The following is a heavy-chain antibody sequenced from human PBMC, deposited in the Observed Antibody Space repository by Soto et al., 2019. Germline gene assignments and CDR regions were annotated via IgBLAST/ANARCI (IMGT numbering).Heavy chain of an antibody. CDR1: GFTFTSSA. D-gene: IGHD4-17*01. CDR3: AAADDSGAPRHYYGMDV. J-gene: IGHJ6*02. V-gene: IGHV1-58*01. CDR2: IVVGSGNT. Sequence: ASVKVSCKASGFTFTSSAVQWVRQARGQRLEWIGWIVVGSGNTNYAQKFQERVTITRDMSTSTAYMELSSLRSEDTAVYYCAAADDSGAPRHYYGMDVWGQGTTVTVSS.